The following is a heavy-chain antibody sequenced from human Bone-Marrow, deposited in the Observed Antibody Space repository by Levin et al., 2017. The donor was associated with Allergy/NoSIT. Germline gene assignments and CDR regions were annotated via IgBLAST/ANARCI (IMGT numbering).Heavy chain of an antibody. Sequence: PSYTLSLTFTFSFFSLILYIHYWSWIRQPAGKGLEWIGRIYPSGSANYAPSLKSRVTISLYTSKNQFSLKLSSVTAADTAVYYCAREAVITMIRRILITGWFDPWGRGTLVTVSS. D-gene: IGHD3-10*01. CDR2: IYPSGSA. V-gene: IGHV4-61*02. CDR1: FFSLILYIHY. CDR3: AREAVITMIRRILITGWFDP. J-gene: IGHJ5*02.